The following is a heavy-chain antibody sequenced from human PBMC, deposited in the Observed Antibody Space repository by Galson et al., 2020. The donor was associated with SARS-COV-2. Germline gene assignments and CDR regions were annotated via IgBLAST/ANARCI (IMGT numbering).Heavy chain of an antibody. V-gene: IGHV4-59*01. D-gene: IGHD3-22*01. J-gene: IGHJ4*02. Sequence: ETSETLSLTCTVSGGSISSYYWSWIRQPPGKGLEWIGYIYYSGSTNYNPSLKCRVTISVDTSKNQFSLKLSSVTAADTAVYYCARGLHYYDSSGYYFDYWGQGTLVTVSS. CDR1: GGSISSYY. CDR3: ARGLHYYDSSGYYFDY. CDR2: IYYSGST.